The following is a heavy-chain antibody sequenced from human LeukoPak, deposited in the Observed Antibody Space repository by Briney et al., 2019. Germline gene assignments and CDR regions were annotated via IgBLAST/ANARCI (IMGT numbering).Heavy chain of an antibody. Sequence: GGSLSLSCAASGFTFTTYGMHWVRQAPGKGPEWVAVIWYDGSNKYYAESVKGRFTISRDNSKHTLYLQMNSLRAEDTAVYYCAKDPHNWGYYFDYWGQGTLVTVSS. CDR1: GFTFTTYG. CDR3: AKDPHNWGYYFDY. J-gene: IGHJ4*02. CDR2: IWYDGSNK. V-gene: IGHV3-33*06. D-gene: IGHD7-27*01.